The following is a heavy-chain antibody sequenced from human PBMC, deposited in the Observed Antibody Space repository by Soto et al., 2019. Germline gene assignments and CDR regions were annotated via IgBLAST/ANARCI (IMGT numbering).Heavy chain of an antibody. CDR2: ISAYNGNT. CDR3: ARVVYDSSGYYYYYYGMDV. D-gene: IGHD3-22*01. CDR1: GYTFTSYG. Sequence: QVQLVQSGAEVKKPGASVKVSCKASGYTFTSYGISWVRQAPGQGLEWMGWISAYNGNTNYAQKLQGRVTMTTDTATSTAYMELMSLRSDDTAVYYCARVVYDSSGYYYYYYGMDVWGQGTTVTVSS. J-gene: IGHJ6*02. V-gene: IGHV1-18*01.